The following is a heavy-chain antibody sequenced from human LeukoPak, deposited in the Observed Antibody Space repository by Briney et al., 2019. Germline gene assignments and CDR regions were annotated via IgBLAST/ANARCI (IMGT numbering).Heavy chain of an antibody. CDR3: ATDRGWRTSGYYLYYFEY. D-gene: IGHD3-3*01. V-gene: IGHV3-7*01. Sequence: GGSLRLSCAASGFTFSSYAMSWVRQSPGKGLEWVASIKHDGSEKYYVDSVRGRFTISRDNTMNSLYLQMSSLRAEDTAVYYCATDRGWRTSGYYLYYFEYWGQGTLVTFSS. CDR1: GFTFSSYA. CDR2: IKHDGSEK. J-gene: IGHJ4*02.